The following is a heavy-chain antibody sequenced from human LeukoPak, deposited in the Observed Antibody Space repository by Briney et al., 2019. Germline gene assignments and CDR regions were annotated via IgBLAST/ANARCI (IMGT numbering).Heavy chain of an antibody. Sequence: ASETLSLTCTVSGGSISSYYWSWIRQPPGKGLEWIGYIYYSGSTNYNPSLKSRVTISVDTSKNQFSLKLSSVTAADTAVYYCARAAMASDYYDSSGIAHDAFDIWGQGTMVTVSS. CDR2: IYYSGST. CDR3: ARAAMASDYYDSSGIAHDAFDI. D-gene: IGHD3-22*01. V-gene: IGHV4-59*01. CDR1: GGSISSYY. J-gene: IGHJ3*02.